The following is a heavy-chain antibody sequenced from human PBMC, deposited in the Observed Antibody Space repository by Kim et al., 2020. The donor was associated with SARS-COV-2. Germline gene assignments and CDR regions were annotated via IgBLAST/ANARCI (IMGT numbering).Heavy chain of an antibody. V-gene: IGHV3-9*01. D-gene: IGHD6-19*01. J-gene: IGHJ4*02. CDR3: AKGLAVADLLYFDY. Sequence: ADSVKGRFTISRDNAKNSLYLQMNSLRAEDTALYYCAKGLAVADLLYFDYWGQGTLVTVSS.